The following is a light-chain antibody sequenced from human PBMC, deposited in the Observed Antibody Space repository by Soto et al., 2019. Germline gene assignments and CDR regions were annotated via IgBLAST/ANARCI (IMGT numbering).Light chain of an antibody. CDR2: DAS. V-gene: IGKV1-13*02. CDR1: QGINSA. Sequence: AIQLTQSPSSLSASVGDRVTITCRASQGINSALAWYQQKPGKAPKLLIYDASSLESGVPSRFTGSGSGTDFTLTISSLQPEDFATYYCHQFTSYPLTLGGGTKVDIK. J-gene: IGKJ4*01. CDR3: HQFTSYPLT.